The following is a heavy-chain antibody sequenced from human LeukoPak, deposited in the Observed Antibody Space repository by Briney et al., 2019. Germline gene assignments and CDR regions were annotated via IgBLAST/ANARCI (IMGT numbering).Heavy chain of an antibody. CDR2: ISGSGCTT. D-gene: IGHD6-13*01. Sequence: GGSLRLSCAVSGLIFSRYAISWVRQAPGKGLDWVSGISGSGCTTYYADSVKGRFTISSDESKNTVYLQMISVRGEDTAVYFCARWGGSRWHDFDYWGQGALVTVSS. CDR1: GLIFSRYA. V-gene: IGHV3-23*01. CDR3: ARWGGSRWHDFDY. J-gene: IGHJ4*02.